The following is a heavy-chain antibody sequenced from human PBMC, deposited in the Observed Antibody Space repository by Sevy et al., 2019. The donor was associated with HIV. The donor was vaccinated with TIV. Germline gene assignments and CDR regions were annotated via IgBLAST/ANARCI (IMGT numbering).Heavy chain of an antibody. J-gene: IGHJ4*02. V-gene: IGHV3-73*01. D-gene: IGHD2-15*01. CDR2: IRSKANSYAT. CDR1: GFTFSNYD. CDR3: TGQLHCSGGSCYLG. Sequence: GGSLRLSCAASGFTFSNYDMNWVRQAPGKGLEWVGRIRSKANSYATAYAASVKGRFTISRDDSKNTAYLQMNSLKTEDTAVYYCTGQLHCSGGSCYLGWGQGTLVTVSS.